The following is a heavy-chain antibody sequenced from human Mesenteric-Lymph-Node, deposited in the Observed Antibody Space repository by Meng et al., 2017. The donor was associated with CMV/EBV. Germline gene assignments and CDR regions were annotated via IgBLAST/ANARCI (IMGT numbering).Heavy chain of an antibody. V-gene: IGHV3-7*01. CDR2: IKQDGSEK. Sequence: GESLKISCAASGFTFSSYWMSWVRQAPGKGLEWVANIKQDGSEKYYVDSVKGRFTISRDNAKNSLYLQMNSLRAEDTAVYYCARIYSSGWYAFDYWGQGTLVTVSS. D-gene: IGHD6-19*01. CDR1: GFTFSSYW. CDR3: ARIYSSGWYAFDY. J-gene: IGHJ4*02.